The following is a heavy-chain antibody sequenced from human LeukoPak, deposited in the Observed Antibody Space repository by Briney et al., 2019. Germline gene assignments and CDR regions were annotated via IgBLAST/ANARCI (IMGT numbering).Heavy chain of an antibody. CDR1: GGSFRGYY. D-gene: IGHD6-6*01. CDR3: ARFRVSSSYFDY. J-gene: IGHJ4*02. CDR2: INHSGST. V-gene: IGHV4-34*01. Sequence: PSETLSLTCAVYGGSFRGYYWSWIRQPPGKGLEWIGEINHSGSTNYNPSLKSRVTISVDTSKNQFSLKLSSVTAADTAVYYCARFRVSSSYFDYWGQGTLVTVSS.